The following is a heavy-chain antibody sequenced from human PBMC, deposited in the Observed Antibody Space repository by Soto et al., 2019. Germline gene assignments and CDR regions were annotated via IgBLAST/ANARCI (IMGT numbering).Heavy chain of an antibody. CDR2: AHHSGRT. CDR3: ARSEATALDY. Sequence: QVQLLESGPGLLKPSGTLSLTCTVSGDSVTSSNWWNWVRQPPGKGLEWIGEAHHSGRTNYNPSLGSRATISVDKSQNHFSLQLTSVTAANTAEYYCARSEATALDYWGQGTLVTVSS. V-gene: IGHV4-4*02. CDR1: GDSVTSSNW. J-gene: IGHJ4*02.